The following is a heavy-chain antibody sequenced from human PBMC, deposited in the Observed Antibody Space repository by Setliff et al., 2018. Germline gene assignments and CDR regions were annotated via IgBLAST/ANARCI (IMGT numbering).Heavy chain of an antibody. J-gene: IGHJ6*04. CDR2: IYGMGET. V-gene: IGHV4-4*08. Sequence: SETLSLTCTVSGASVRTYCWTWIRQPPGKGLEWIGNIYGMGETKYHPSLKSRVTISLDKTKNAFSLRLTSVTAADTGVYFCARSVDPDVWGKGTTVTSPQ. CDR1: GASVRTYC. CDR3: ARSVDPDV.